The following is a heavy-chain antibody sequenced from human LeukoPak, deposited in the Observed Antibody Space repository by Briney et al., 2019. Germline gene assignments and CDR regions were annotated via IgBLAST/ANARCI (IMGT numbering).Heavy chain of an antibody. CDR2: ISGSGSST. V-gene: IGHV3-23*01. CDR3: ASRSTNDY. Sequence: GGSLRLSCAASGXTFSSYVMSWVRQAPGKGLEWVSGISGSGSSTYYADSVKGRFTISRDNAKNSLYLQMNSLRAEDTAVYYCASRSTNDYWGQGTLVTVSS. D-gene: IGHD1-26*01. J-gene: IGHJ4*02. CDR1: GXTFSSYV.